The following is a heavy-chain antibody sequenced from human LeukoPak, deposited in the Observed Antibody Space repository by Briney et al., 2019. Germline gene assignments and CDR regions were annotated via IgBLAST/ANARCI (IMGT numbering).Heavy chain of an antibody. V-gene: IGHV3-30*02. CDR3: ARQIGVSTDY. CDR2: IRFDGSNK. D-gene: IGHD5/OR15-5a*01. CDR1: RLTFSSFD. Sequence: GGSLRLSCAASRLTFSSFDMHWVRQAPGKGLEWVTFIRFDGSNKYYADSVKGRFTISRDNSKNTLYLQMSSLRPEDTAVYYCARQIGVSTDYWGQGTLVTVSS. J-gene: IGHJ4*02.